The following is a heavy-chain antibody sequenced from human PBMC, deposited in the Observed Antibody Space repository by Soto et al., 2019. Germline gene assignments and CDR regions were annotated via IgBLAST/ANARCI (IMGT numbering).Heavy chain of an antibody. Sequence: QVQLVESGGGVVQPGRSLRLSCAASGFTFSIYGLHWVRQAPGKGLEWVAVIWYDGSKKYYADSVKGRFTISRDNSNNTLYLQMNSLGAEDTAVYYCARDTSAMVPYSFVLWGQGNLVTVSS. J-gene: IGHJ4*02. CDR1: GFTFSIYG. CDR3: ARDTSAMVPYSFVL. V-gene: IGHV3-33*01. D-gene: IGHD5-18*01. CDR2: IWYDGSKK.